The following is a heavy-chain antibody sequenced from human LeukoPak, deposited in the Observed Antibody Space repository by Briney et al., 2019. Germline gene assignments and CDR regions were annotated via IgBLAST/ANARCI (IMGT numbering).Heavy chain of an antibody. CDR2: ISSSSSTI. J-gene: IGHJ4*02. CDR1: GFTFSSYS. CDR3: VHSRDGYLKPWVY. D-gene: IGHD5-24*01. V-gene: IGHV3-48*04. Sequence: GGSLRLSCAASGFTFSSYSMNWVRQAPGKGLEWVSYISSSSSTIYYADSVKGRFTISRDNAKNTLYLQMNSLRAEDTAVYYCVHSRDGYLKPWVYWGQGTLVTVSS.